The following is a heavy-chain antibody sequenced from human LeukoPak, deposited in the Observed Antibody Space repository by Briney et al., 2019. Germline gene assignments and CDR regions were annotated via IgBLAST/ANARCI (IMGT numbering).Heavy chain of an antibody. CDR3: AADSTLYSSSWGLFDY. D-gene: IGHD6-13*01. CDR2: IVVGSGNT. CDR1: GFTFTSSA. Sequence: SVKVSCKASGFTFTSSAVQWVRQARGQRLEWIGWIVVGSGNTNYAQKFQERVTITRDMSTSTAYMELSSLRSEDTAVYYCAADSTLYSSSWGLFDYWGQGTLVTVSS. V-gene: IGHV1-58*01. J-gene: IGHJ4*02.